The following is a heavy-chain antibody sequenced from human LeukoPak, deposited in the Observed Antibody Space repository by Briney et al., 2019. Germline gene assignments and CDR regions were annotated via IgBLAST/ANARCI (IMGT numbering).Heavy chain of an antibody. CDR3: ARAWNYGSGLYYYYMDV. CDR2: IYSGGST. Sequence: ETLSLTCTVSGGSISSYYWSWVRQAPGKGLEWVSVIYSGGSTYYADSVKGRFTISRDNSKNTLYLQMNSLRAEDTAVYYCARAWNYGSGLYYYYMDVWGKGTTVTVSS. CDR1: GGSISSYY. D-gene: IGHD3-10*01. J-gene: IGHJ6*03. V-gene: IGHV3-53*01.